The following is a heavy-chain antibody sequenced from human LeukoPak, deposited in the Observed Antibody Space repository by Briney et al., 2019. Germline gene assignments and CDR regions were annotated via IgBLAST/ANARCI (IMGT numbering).Heavy chain of an antibody. D-gene: IGHD6-19*01. Sequence: SSETLSLTCTVSGGSISSGGYYWGWIRQHPGKGLEWIGYIYYSGSTYYNPSLKRRVTISVDPSKNQFSLKLSPVPAADTAVYYCALRSGWPRGGWLDPWGQGTLLTVSS. V-gene: IGHV4-31*03. CDR1: GGSISSGGYY. J-gene: IGHJ5*02. CDR2: IYYSGST. CDR3: ALRSGWPRGGWLDP.